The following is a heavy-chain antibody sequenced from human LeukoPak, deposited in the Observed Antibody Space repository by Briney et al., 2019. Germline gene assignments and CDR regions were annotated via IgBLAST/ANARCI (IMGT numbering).Heavy chain of an antibody. J-gene: IGHJ3*02. CDR3: ARATPNRRYHSTGDPIAFDM. Sequence: GAAVKVSCKDSGYTFTGYYMHWVRQAPGPGSEWMGRINPNSGGTNYIQKLHGRVTMTRDTSTSTAYMDLSMMRSHDTAVYYYARATPNRRYHSTGDPIAFDMWGEKTMVRVS. D-gene: IGHD3-22*01. V-gene: IGHV1-2*06. CDR1: GYTFTGYY. CDR2: INPNSGGT.